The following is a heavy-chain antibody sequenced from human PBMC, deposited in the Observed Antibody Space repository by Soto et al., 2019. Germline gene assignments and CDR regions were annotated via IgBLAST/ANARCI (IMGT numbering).Heavy chain of an antibody. Sequence: EVQLVESGGGLVQPGGSLRLSCAASGFTFSSYSMNWVRQAPGKGLEWVSYISSSSSTIYYADSVKGRFTIYRDNAKNPMYLQMNSLRAEDTPVYYCERRRGVVDPPYPQSDAFNIWGQGRMVTVCS. CDR3: ERRRGVVDPPYPQSDAFNI. CDR1: GFTFSSYS. J-gene: IGHJ3*02. CDR2: ISSSSSTI. V-gene: IGHV3-48*01. D-gene: IGHD2-15*01.